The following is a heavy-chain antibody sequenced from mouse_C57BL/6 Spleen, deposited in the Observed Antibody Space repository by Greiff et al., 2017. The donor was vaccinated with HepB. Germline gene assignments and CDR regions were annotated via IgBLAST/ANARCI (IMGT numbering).Heavy chain of an antibody. CDR2: ISDGGSYT. J-gene: IGHJ2*01. D-gene: IGHD2-4*01. Sequence: EVHMVESGGGLVKPGGSLKLSCAASGFTFSSYAMSWVRQTPEKRLEWVATISDGGSYTYYPDNVKGRFTISRDNAKNNLYLQMSHLMSEDTAMYYCARDRSTMITRYYFDYWGQGTTLTVSS. CDR1: GFTFSSYA. CDR3: ARDRSTMITRYYFDY. V-gene: IGHV5-4*01.